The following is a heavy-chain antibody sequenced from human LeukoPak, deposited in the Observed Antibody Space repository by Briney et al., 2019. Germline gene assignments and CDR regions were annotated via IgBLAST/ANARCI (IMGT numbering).Heavy chain of an antibody. CDR2: IYYSGST. CDR3: ARHDPYYDFWSGYSYFDY. D-gene: IGHD3-3*01. J-gene: IGHJ4*02. CDR1: GGSISSYY. V-gene: IGHV4-59*08. Sequence: SETLSLTCTVSGGSISSYYWSWIRQPPGKGLEWIGYIYYSGSTNYNLSLKSRVTISVDTSMNQFSLKLSSVTAADTAVYYCARHDPYYDFWSGYSYFDYWGQGTLVTVSS.